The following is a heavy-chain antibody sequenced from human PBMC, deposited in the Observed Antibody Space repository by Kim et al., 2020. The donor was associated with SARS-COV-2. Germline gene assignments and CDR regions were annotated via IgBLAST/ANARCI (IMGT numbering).Heavy chain of an antibody. CDR3: ARLSWGLFDY. D-gene: IGHD3-16*01. Sequence: SRNNHPALKNQVTVSVDTSKHRFSMKLSSLTAADTAVYYCARLSWGLFDYWGQGTLVTVSS. CDR2: SR. J-gene: IGHJ4*02. V-gene: IGHV4-34*01.